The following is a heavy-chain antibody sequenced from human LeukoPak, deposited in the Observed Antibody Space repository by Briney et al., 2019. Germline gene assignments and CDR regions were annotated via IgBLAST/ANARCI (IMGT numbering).Heavy chain of an antibody. J-gene: IGHJ6*03. CDR2: IYHRGSN. CDR1: GVSFSGYY. Sequence: SDPLSLTYAVYGVSFSGYYWICPPQPPEKGLEGLGEIYHRGSNHYNPPHKSRLTISVHTSKNQFSLKLISVTPTHPPIFYCAIVYFSSSTGYYYMELWGKGTTVSVS. V-gene: IGHV4-34*01. CDR3: AIVYFSSSTGYYYMEL. D-gene: IGHD6-6*01.